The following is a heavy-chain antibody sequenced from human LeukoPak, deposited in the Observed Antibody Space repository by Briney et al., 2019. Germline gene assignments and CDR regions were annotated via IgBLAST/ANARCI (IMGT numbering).Heavy chain of an antibody. D-gene: IGHD3-10*01. CDR1: GYTFTTYG. CDR3: ARVREWFGEFRYYDY. V-gene: IGHV1-69*13. J-gene: IGHJ4*02. Sequence: SVKVSCKASGYTFTTYGITWVRQAPGQGLEWMGGIIPIFGTANYAQKFQGRVTITADESTSTAYMGLSSLRSEDTAVYYCARVREWFGEFRYYDYWGQGTLVTVSS. CDR2: IIPIFGTA.